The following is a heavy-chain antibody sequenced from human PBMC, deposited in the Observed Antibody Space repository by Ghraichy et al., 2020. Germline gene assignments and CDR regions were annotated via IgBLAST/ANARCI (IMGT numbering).Heavy chain of an antibody. Sequence: GESLNISCAASGFTFSSYAMHWVRQAPGKGLEWVAVISYDGSNKYYADSVKGRFTISRDNSKNTLYLQMNSLRAEDTAVYYCARDRELDSSGLDYWGQGTLVTVSS. CDR2: ISYDGSNK. CDR3: ARDRELDSSGLDY. J-gene: IGHJ4*02. V-gene: IGHV3-30-3*01. CDR1: GFTFSSYA. D-gene: IGHD3-22*01.